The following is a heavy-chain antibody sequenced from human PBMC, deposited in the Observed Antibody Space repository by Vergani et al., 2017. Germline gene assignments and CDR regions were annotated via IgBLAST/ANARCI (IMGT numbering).Heavy chain of an antibody. Sequence: QVQLVESGGGVVQPGRSLRLSCAASGFTFSSYAMHWVRQAPGKGLEWVAVTSYDGSNKYYADSVKGRFTISRDNSKNTLYLQMNSLRAEDTAVYYCGSGYYDSGIPEGFDIWGQGTMVIVSS. J-gene: IGHJ3*02. CDR3: GSGYYDSGIPEGFDI. V-gene: IGHV3-30-3*01. CDR2: TSYDGSNK. D-gene: IGHD3-10*01. CDR1: GFTFSSYA.